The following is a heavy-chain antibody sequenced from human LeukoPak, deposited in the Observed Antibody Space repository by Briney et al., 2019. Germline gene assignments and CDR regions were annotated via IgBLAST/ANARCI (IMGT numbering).Heavy chain of an antibody. J-gene: IGHJ6*03. CDR2: IYGDDRA. CDR1: GFTVNRNV. CDR3: ARDLAGFEEPRYYYYMDV. Sequence: GGSLRLSCVPSGFTVNRNVMSWVRQAPGKGLEWVSLIYGDDRAFYADSVKGRFNASRDKSKSTLFLQMSSLKPEDTAMYYCARDLAGFEEPRYYYYMDVWGKGTTVTVSS. V-gene: IGHV3-66*02. D-gene: IGHD3-9*01.